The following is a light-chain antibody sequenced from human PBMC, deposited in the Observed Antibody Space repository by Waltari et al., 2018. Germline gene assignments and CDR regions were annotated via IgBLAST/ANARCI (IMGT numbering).Light chain of an antibody. V-gene: IGKV3-11*01. CDR1: QSINDY. J-gene: IGKJ2*01. Sequence: EIVLTQSPATLSLSPGERATLSCRASQSINDYLVWYQQRPGQAPRLLIYAALNRDPGVPARFSGSGSGTDFTLTSSSLEPEDCAVYYCQQRSGWPPNYTFGQGTKLEIK. CDR2: AAL. CDR3: QQRSGWPPNYT.